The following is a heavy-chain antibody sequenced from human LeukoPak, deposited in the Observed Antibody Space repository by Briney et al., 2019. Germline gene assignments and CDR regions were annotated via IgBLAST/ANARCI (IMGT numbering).Heavy chain of an antibody. CDR2: IYNCGSA. CDR3: ARLHRGDDAFDI. CDR1: GGSISSYY. D-gene: IGHD3-10*01. J-gene: IGHJ3*02. V-gene: IGHV4-59*08. Sequence: PSETLSLTCTVSGGSISSYYWSWIRQPPGKGLEWIGYIYNCGSANYNPSLKSRVTISVDTSKNHLSLKLSSVTAADTAVYYCARLHRGDDAFDIWGQGTMVTVSS.